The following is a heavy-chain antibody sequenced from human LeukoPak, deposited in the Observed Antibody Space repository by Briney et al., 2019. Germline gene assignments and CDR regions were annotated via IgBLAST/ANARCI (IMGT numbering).Heavy chain of an antibody. CDR1: GGSISSYY. Sequence: PSETLSLTCTVSGGSISSYYWSWIRQPPGKGLEWIGYIYYSGSTNYNPSLKSRVTISVDTSKNQFSLELSSVTAADTAVYYCARDLMDDAFDIWGQGTMVTVSS. CDR3: ARDLMDDAFDI. CDR2: IYYSGST. D-gene: IGHD3-10*01. J-gene: IGHJ3*02. V-gene: IGHV4-59*01.